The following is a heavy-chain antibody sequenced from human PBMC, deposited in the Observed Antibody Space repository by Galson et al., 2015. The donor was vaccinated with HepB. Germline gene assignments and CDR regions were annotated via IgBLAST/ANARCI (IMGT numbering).Heavy chain of an antibody. Sequence: SVKVSCKASGYTFTSYAMHWVRQAPGQRLEWMGWINAGNGNTKYSQKFQGRVTITRDTSASTAYMELSSLRSEDTAVYYCASGDTMVRGVIGGMDVWGQGTTVTVSS. CDR3: ASGDTMVRGVIGGMDV. CDR2: INAGNGNT. V-gene: IGHV1-3*01. J-gene: IGHJ6*02. CDR1: GYTFTSYA. D-gene: IGHD3-10*01.